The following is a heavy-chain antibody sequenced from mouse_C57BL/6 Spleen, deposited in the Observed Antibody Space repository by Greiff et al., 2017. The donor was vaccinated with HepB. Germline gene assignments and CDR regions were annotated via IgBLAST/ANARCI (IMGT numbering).Heavy chain of an antibody. CDR2: INPSSGYT. V-gene: IGHV1-4*01. CDR3: ARTPTVDWYFDV. D-gene: IGHD1-1*01. CDR1: GYTFTSYT. Sequence: QVHVKQSGAELARPGASVKMSCKASGYTFTSYTMHWVKQRPGQGLEWIGYINPSSGYTKYNQKFKDKATLTADKSSSTAYMQLSSLTSEDSAVYYCARTPTVDWYFDVWGTGTTVTVSS. J-gene: IGHJ1*03.